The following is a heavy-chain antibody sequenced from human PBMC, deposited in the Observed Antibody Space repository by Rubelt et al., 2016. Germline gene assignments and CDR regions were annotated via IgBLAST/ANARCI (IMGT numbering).Heavy chain of an antibody. CDR2: INPSGST. CDR3: ARHLGRIVGATTSWFDP. D-gene: IGHD1-26*01. V-gene: IGHV4-34*01. Sequence: QVQLQQWGAGLLKPSETLSLTCAVYGGSFSGYYWSWIRQPPGKGLEWIGEINPSGSTNYNPSLKGRVTISVETSKNQFSLKLSSVTAADTAVYYCARHLGRIVGATTSWFDPWGQGTLVTVSS. J-gene: IGHJ5*02. CDR1: GGSFSGYY.